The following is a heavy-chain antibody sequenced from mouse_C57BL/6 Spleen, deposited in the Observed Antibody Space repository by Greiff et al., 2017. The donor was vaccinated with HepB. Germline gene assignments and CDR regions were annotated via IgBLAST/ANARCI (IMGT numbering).Heavy chain of an antibody. J-gene: IGHJ2*01. Sequence: VHVKQSGAELVKPGASVKLSCTASGFNIKDYYMHWVKQRTEQGLEWIGRIDPEDGETKYAPKFQGKATITADTSSNTAYLQLSSLTSEDTAVYYCARYPALITTVGFDYWGQGTTLTVSS. CDR1: GFNIKDYY. D-gene: IGHD1-1*01. CDR3: ARYPALITTVGFDY. CDR2: IDPEDGET. V-gene: IGHV14-2*01.